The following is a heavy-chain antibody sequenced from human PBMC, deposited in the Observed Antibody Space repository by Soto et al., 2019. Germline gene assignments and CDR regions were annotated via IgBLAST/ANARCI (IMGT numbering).Heavy chain of an antibody. CDR3: ARDSGYGSVNSVNHYLDF. Sequence: SDTLSLTSAVSGVTISTYCWSWIRQPPGKGLEWIGYNYHSGTTNYNPSLKSRVTISVDTSKNQFSLRLTSVTAADTAIYYCARDSGYGSVNSVNHYLDFWGHGTLVTVSS. V-gene: IGHV4-59*01. CDR2: NYHSGTT. D-gene: IGHD3-10*01. J-gene: IGHJ4*01. CDR1: GVTISTYC.